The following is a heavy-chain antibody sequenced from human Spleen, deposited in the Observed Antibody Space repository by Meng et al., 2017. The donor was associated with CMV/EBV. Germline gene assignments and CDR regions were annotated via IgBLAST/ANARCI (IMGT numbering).Heavy chain of an antibody. CDR2: IKSKTDGGTT. CDR3: TTEAHIVVVPAATNYFDY. D-gene: IGHD2-2*01. V-gene: IGHV3-15*01. CDR1: GFTFSSYA. J-gene: IGHJ4*02. Sequence: GESLKISCAASGFTFSSYAMSWVRQAPGKGLEWVGRIKSKTDGGTTDYAAPVKGRFTIYRDDSKNTVYLQMNSLKTEDTAVYYCTTEAHIVVVPAATNYFDYWGQGTLVTVSS.